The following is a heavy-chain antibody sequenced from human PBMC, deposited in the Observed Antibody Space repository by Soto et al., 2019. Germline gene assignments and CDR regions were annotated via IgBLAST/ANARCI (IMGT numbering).Heavy chain of an antibody. D-gene: IGHD1-26*01. V-gene: IGHV3-23*01. CDR2: IGGTDGDSDGVP. J-gene: IGHJ3*01. CDR3: VKRGGTWGACDF. CDR1: GFILNNYA. Sequence: VQLLESGGGLVQPGGSLRLSCVASGFILNNYAMSWVRQAPGKGLEWVSTIGGTDGDSDGVPWYEDSVKGRFTISRDSSANTLFLNVDNLRAEGAALYYCVKRGGTWGACDFWGDGTTVVVSS.